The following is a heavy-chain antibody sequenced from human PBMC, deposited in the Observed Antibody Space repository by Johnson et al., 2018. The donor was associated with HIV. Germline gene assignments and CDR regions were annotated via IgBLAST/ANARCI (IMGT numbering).Heavy chain of an antibody. V-gene: IGHV3-11*04. CDR3: ARVQIISGFNWHYYESSIDAVDI. CDR1: GFTFSDYS. Sequence: QVQLVESGGGLVQPGGSLRLSCAASGFTFSDYSMSWIRQAPGKGLEWVSYIRSSGSTIYYADSVKGRFTISRDNAKNSLYLQMNSLRAEDTAVYYCARVQIISGFNWHYYESSIDAVDIWGQGTMVTVSS. D-gene: IGHD3-22*01. CDR2: IRSSGSTI. J-gene: IGHJ3*02.